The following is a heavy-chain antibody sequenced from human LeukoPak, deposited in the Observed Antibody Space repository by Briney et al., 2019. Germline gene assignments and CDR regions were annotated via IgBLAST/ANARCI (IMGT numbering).Heavy chain of an antibody. CDR1: GFTFSRYW. CDR2: INSDGGST. CDR3: ARDVGSGWYHFDN. Sequence: GGSLRLSCAASGFTFSRYWMHCVRQAPGKGLVWVSRINSDGGSTTYADSVKGRFTISRDNAENTLYLQMNSLRVEDTAVYYCARDVGSGWYHFDNWGQGTLVTVSS. J-gene: IGHJ4*02. D-gene: IGHD6-19*01. V-gene: IGHV3-74*01.